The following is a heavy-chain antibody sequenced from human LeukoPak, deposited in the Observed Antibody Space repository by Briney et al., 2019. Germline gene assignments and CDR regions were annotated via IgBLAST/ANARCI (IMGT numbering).Heavy chain of an antibody. V-gene: IGHV4-39*07. CDR3: ARGFGTTFHYYYYMDV. Sequence: SETLSLTCTVSGGSISSSSYDWGWIRQPQGKGLEWIGEINHSGSTNYNPSLKSRVTISVDTSKNQFSLKLSSVTAADTAAYYCARGFGTTFHYYYYMDVWGKGTTVTVSS. CDR2: INHSGST. D-gene: IGHD4-17*01. J-gene: IGHJ6*03. CDR1: GGSISSSSYD.